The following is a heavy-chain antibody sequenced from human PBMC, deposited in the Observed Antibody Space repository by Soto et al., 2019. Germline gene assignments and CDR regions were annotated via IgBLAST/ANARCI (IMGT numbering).Heavy chain of an antibody. V-gene: IGHV1-69*13. CDR3: ARGSLKVVTSRSDYSYYCGMDV. CDR1: GGTFSSYA. CDR2: IIPIFGTA. J-gene: IGHJ6*01. Sequence: SVKVSCKASGGTFSSYAISWVRQAPGQGLEWMGGIIPIFGTANYAQKFQGRVTITADESTSTAYMELSSLRSEDTAVYYCARGSLKVVTSRSDYSYYCGMDVWGQVTRFTASS. D-gene: IGHD2-15*01.